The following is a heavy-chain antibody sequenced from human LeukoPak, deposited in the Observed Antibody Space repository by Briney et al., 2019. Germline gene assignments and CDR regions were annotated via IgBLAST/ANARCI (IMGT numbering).Heavy chain of an antibody. D-gene: IGHD6-13*01. Sequence: PGGSLRLSRAASGFTFSSYAMSSVRQAPGKGLEWVSAIIVSGGSTYYADSVKGRFTISRDNSKTTLYLQMNSLRAEDTAVYYCAKDLFRSQQLVRFPQYYFDYWGQGTLVTVSS. CDR1: GFTFSSYA. V-gene: IGHV3-23*01. CDR2: IIVSGGST. CDR3: AKDLFRSQQLVRFPQYYFDY. J-gene: IGHJ4*02.